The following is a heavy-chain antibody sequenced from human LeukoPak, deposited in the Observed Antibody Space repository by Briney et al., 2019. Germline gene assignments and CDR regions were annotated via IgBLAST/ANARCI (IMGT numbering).Heavy chain of an antibody. J-gene: IGHJ4*02. V-gene: IGHV4-61*02. CDR3: ARAGGYFYYFDY. D-gene: IGHD5-12*01. CDR1: GGSISSGSYY. Sequence: SQTLSLTCTVSGGSISSGSYYWSWIRQPAGKGLEWIGRIYTSGSTHYNPSLKSRVTMSVDTSKNQFSLSLSSVTAADTAVYYCARAGGYFYYFDYWGLGTLVTVSS. CDR2: IYTSGST.